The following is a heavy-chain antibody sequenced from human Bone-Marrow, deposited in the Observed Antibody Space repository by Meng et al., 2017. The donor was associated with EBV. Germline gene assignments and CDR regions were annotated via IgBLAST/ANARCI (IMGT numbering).Heavy chain of an antibody. V-gene: IGHV1-69*06. Sequence: QGQRVHSGAEVKRPGSSVNVSCKASGGTYSSYAISWVRQAPGQGLEWMGGIIPIFGTANYAQKFQGRVTITADKSTSTAYMELSSLRSEDTAVYYCARDTHDYGDLTFFDYWGQGTLVTVSS. CDR3: ARDTHDYGDLTFFDY. J-gene: IGHJ4*02. CDR1: GGTYSSYA. D-gene: IGHD4-17*01. CDR2: IIPIFGTA.